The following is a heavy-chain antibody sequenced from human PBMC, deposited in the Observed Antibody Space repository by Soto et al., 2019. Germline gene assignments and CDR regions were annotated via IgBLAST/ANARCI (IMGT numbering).Heavy chain of an antibody. CDR3: ARISAYHFDY. V-gene: IGHV4-4*02. CDR2: IYHSGVT. J-gene: IGHJ4*02. D-gene: IGHD3-16*01. CDR1: GGSIRGNNW. Sequence: SETLSVTCAVSGGSIRGNNWWSWVRQPPGKGLEWIGEIYHSGVTNYNPSLKSRVTISVDKSKNQFSLKLSSLTAADTAVYYCARISAYHFDYWGQGTLVTVSS.